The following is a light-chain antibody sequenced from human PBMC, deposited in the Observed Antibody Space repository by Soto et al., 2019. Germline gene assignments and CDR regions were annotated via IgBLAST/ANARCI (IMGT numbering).Light chain of an antibody. Sequence: QSVLTQPASVSGSPGQSIIISCTGTSSDVGGYNYVSWYQQHPGKAPKLMIYDVSNRPSGVSNRFSGSKSGNTASLTISGLQAEDEADYYCSSYTSSSTPVFGTGTKLTVL. CDR2: DVS. CDR1: SSDVGGYNY. CDR3: SSYTSSSTPV. J-gene: IGLJ1*01. V-gene: IGLV2-14*01.